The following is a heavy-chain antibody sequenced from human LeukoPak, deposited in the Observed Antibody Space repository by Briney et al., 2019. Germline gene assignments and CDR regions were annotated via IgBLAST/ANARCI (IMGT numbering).Heavy chain of an antibody. CDR3: ASAGVGATTSDAFDI. D-gene: IGHD1-26*01. V-gene: IGHV1-69*05. J-gene: IGHJ3*02. CDR2: IIPIFGTA. Sequence: SVTVSCKASGGTFSSYAISWVRQAPGQGLEWMGRIIPIFGTANYAQKFQGRVTITTDESTSTAYMELSSLRSEDTAVYYCASAGVGATTSDAFDIWGQGTMVTVSS. CDR1: GGTFSSYA.